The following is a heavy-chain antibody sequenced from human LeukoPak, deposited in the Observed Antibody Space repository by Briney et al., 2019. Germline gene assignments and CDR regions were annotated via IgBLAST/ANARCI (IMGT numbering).Heavy chain of an antibody. D-gene: IGHD3-10*01. CDR1: GRSISYCY. V-gene: IGHV4-34*01. CDR2: MDQRGDT. J-gene: IGHJ4*02. CDR3: ARVGYYALSHLDY. Sequence: PSETLTLTYAVHGRSISYCYCCWRRQPPGRSLEWIGDMDQRGDTNNNPSLKSRLTLSLDTSKNVFSLKLRSVTAADTAVYYCARVGYYALSHLDYWGRGILVTVSS.